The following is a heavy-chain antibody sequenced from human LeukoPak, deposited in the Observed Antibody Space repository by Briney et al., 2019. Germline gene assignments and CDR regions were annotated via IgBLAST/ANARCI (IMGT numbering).Heavy chain of an antibody. CDR3: ASSRGYSDYDSDY. Sequence: GGSLRLSCAVSGFTFITYAMHWVRQAPGKGLEWVAVISDDGSNKYYADSVKGRFTISRDNSKNTLYLQMNSLRPEDAAVYFCASSRGYSDYDSDYWGQGTLVTVSS. CDR1: GFTFITYA. J-gene: IGHJ4*02. CDR2: ISDDGSNK. D-gene: IGHD5-12*01. V-gene: IGHV3-30*04.